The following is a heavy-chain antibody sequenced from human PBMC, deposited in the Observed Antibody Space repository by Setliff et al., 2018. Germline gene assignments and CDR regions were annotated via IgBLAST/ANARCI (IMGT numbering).Heavy chain of an antibody. Sequence: SETLSLTCGVYGGPFNGYYWSWIRQPPGKGLEWIGEINHSGTTNYNPSLKSRVTISVDTSKNQFSLKLSSVTAADMAVYYCAREQWLDPPGYYYMDVWAKGTTVTVSS. CDR2: INHSGTT. CDR1: GGPFNGYY. J-gene: IGHJ6*03. D-gene: IGHD6-19*01. CDR3: AREQWLDPPGYYYMDV. V-gene: IGHV4-34*01.